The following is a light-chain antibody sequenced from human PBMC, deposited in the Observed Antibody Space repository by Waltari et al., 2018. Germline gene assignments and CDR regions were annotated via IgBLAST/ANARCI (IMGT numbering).Light chain of an antibody. V-gene: IGKV1-39*01. CDR3: QQSFTTPT. CDR2: AAS. Sequence: DIQLTQSPSSLSASVGERVTITCRASQTIVRPLNWYQQQPGKAPKLLIYAASNLQSGVPSRFRGSGSGTDFTLTSASLQPEDFATYYCQQSFTTPTFGGGTTVDIK. J-gene: IGKJ4*01. CDR1: QTIVRP.